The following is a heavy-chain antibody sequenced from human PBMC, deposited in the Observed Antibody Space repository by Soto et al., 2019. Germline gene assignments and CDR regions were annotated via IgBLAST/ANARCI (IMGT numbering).Heavy chain of an antibody. CDR1: GGSVNSNSYY. D-gene: IGHD6-19*01. V-gene: IGHV4-61*01. J-gene: IGHJ4*02. Sequence: QVQLQESGPGLVKPSETLSLTCTVSGGSVNSNSYYWSWIRQSPGKAPEWIGYIYYSGSTSYNPSLKTRVSMSIDTSKNHFPLKLRSVTAADTAVYYCSGEENSSGPMDYWGQGTLVTVSS. CDR3: SGEENSSGPMDY. CDR2: IYYSGST.